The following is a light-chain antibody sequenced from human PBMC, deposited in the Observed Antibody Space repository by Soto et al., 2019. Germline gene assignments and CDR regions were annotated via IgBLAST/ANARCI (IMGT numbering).Light chain of an antibody. Sequence: EILLTQSPGTLSLSPGERATLSCRASQSVSSSYLAWYQQKPGQAPRLLIYGASSRATGIPDRFSGSGSGTDFTLTISRLEPEDFAVYYCQQYSSSPYTFGQGTKVEIK. CDR3: QQYSSSPYT. J-gene: IGKJ2*01. CDR1: QSVSSSY. V-gene: IGKV3-20*01. CDR2: GAS.